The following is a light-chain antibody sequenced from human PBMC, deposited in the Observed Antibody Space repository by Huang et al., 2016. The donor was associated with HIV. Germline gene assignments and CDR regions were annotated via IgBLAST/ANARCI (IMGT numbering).Light chain of an antibody. CDR1: KSIGTS. CDR3: LQSRSLPVT. Sequence: EIVLTQSPDFQSVAPKEKVTITCRASKSIGTSLHWYQQKPDQSPNLLIRYASESMSGVPSRFSGGGSGTVFTLTINSLEAEDAAAYFCLQSRSLPVTFGGGTKVEIK. V-gene: IGKV6D-21*02. CDR2: YAS. J-gene: IGKJ4*01.